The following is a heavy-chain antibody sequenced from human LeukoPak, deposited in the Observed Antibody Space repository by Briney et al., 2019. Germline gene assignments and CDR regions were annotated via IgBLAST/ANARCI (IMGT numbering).Heavy chain of an antibody. CDR3: ARGTYSSSWYIWFDP. V-gene: IGHV4-34*01. D-gene: IGHD6-13*01. CDR2: INHSGST. CDR1: GGSFSGYY. J-gene: IGHJ5*02. Sequence: PSETLSLTCAVYGGSFSGYYWSWIRQPPGKGLEWIGEINHSGSTNYNPSLKSRVTISADTSKNQFSLKLSSVTAADTAVYYCARGTYSSSWYIWFDPWGQGTLVTVYS.